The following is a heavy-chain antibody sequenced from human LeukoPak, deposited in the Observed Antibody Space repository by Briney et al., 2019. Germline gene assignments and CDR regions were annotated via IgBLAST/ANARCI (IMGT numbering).Heavy chain of an antibody. J-gene: IGHJ6*02. V-gene: IGHV4-34*01. CDR2: INHSGST. CDR1: GGSFSGYY. D-gene: IGHD5-24*01. CDR3: ARAPDGYNTYYYYGMDV. Sequence: SETLSLTCAVYGGSFSGYYWSWIRQPPGKGLEWIGEINHSGSTNYNPSLKSRVTISVDTSKNQFSLKLSSVTAADTAVYYCARAPDGYNTYYYYGMDVWGQGTTVTVSS.